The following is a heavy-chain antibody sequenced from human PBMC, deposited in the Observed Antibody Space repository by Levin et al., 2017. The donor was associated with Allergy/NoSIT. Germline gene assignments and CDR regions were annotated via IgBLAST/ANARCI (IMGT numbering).Heavy chain of an antibody. D-gene: IGHD3-22*01. CDR3: ASYYDSSGYSRDY. CDR2: ISSSSSYI. V-gene: IGHV3-21*01. Sequence: GGSLRLSCAASGFTFSSYSMNWVRQAPGKGLEWVSSISSSSSYIYYADSVKGRFTISRDNAKNSLYLQMNSLRAEDTAVYYCASYYDSSGYSRDYWGQGTLVTVSS. CDR1: GFTFSSYS. J-gene: IGHJ4*02.